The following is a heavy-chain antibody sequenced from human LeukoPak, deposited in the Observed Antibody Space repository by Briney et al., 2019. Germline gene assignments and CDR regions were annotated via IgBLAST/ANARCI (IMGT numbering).Heavy chain of an antibody. Sequence: GESLRISCQGSGYTFSKYWIGWVRQMPGKGLELTGLTFPGDSEARYSPSFEGQVTISADKSIDTAYLQWSSLKASDTAMYYCARQSQWLVDNWFDPWGQGTLVTVSS. CDR3: ARQSQWLVDNWFDP. CDR2: TFPGDSEA. V-gene: IGHV5-51*01. CDR1: GYTFSKYW. D-gene: IGHD6-19*01. J-gene: IGHJ5*02.